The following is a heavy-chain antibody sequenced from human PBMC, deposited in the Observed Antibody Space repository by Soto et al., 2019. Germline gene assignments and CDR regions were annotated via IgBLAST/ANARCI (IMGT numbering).Heavy chain of an antibody. D-gene: IGHD4-17*01. CDR1: GVTLSGSA. J-gene: IGHJ6*03. V-gene: IGHV3-73*01. CDR3: TSTSSPYGDYVSEPFGRYYYNYMDV. Sequence: GALRLSCGGSGVTLSGSAIHWGRPAFGEGVEWVGRIRSKANSYATAYAASVKGRFTISRDDSKNTAYLQMSSLKTEDTAVYYCTSTSSPYGDYVSEPFGRYYYNYMDVWGKGTMVTVSS. CDR2: IRSKANSYAT.